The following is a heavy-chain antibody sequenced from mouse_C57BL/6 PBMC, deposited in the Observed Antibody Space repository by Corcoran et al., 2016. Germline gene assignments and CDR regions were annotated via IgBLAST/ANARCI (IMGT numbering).Heavy chain of an antibody. CDR1: GYTFTDYY. V-gene: IGHV1-19*01. CDR2: INPYNGGT. D-gene: IGHD1-1*01. Sequence: EVQLQQSGPVLVKPGASVKMSCKASGYTFTDYYMNWVKQSHGKSLEWIGVINPYNGGTSYNQKFKGKATLTVDKSSSTAYMELNSLTSEDSAVYYCAREPRTYYYGSSQYYYAMYYWGQGTSVTVSS. CDR3: AREPRTYYYGSSQYYYAMYY. J-gene: IGHJ4*01.